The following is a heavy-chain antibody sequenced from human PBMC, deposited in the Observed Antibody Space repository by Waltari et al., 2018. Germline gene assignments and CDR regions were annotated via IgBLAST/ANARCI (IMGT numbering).Heavy chain of an antibody. CDR1: GYTFTSYD. Sequence: VQLVQSGAEVKKPGATVKISCKASGYTFTSYDINWVRQATGQGLEWMGWMNPNGGNTGYAQKFKGRVTMTRNTSISTAYMELSSLRSEDTAVYCCARGGHSSSWYWDFDYWGQGTLVTVSS. CDR3: ARGGHSSSWYWDFDY. J-gene: IGHJ4*02. V-gene: IGHV1-8*01. D-gene: IGHD6-13*01. CDR2: MNPNGGNT.